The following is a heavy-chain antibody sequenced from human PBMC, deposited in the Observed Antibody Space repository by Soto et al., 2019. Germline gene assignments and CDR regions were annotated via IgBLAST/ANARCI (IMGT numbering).Heavy chain of an antibody. J-gene: IGHJ6*02. CDR2: ISYDGSNK. V-gene: IGHV3-30-3*01. Sequence: QVQLVESGGGVVQPGRSLRLSCAASGFTFSSYAMHWVRQAPGKGLEWVAVISYDGSNKYYADSVKGRFTISRDNSKNTXYLQMNSLRAEDTAVYYCAILPMVRGVISYYYGMDVWGQGTTVTVSS. CDR1: GFTFSSYA. CDR3: AILPMVRGVISYYYGMDV. D-gene: IGHD3-10*01.